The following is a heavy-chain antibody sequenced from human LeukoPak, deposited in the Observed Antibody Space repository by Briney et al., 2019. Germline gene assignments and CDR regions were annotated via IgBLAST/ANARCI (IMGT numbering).Heavy chain of an antibody. J-gene: IGHJ5*02. V-gene: IGHV3-23*01. CDR2: ISGSGGST. D-gene: IGHD6-19*01. Sequence: GGSLRLSCAVSGFTFSNYAMSWGRQAPGKGLEWVSGISGSGGSTYYADSVKGRFTISRDNSKNTLYLQMNSLRAEDTAVYFCAKGLTRSDIALAGTPDCFDPCGQGTLVTVSS. CDR3: AKGLTRSDIALAGTPDCFDP. CDR1: GFTFSNYA.